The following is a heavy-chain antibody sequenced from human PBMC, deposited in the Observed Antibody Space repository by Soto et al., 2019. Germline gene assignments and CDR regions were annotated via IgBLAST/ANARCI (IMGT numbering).Heavy chain of an antibody. J-gene: IGHJ4*02. CDR2: ISDSGGST. CDR3: ARGLLAGRV. D-gene: IGHD3-10*01. CDR1: GFTFRSYA. V-gene: IGHV3-23*01. Sequence: GGSLRLSRAASGFTFRSYAMGGVRQAPGKGLEWVSTISDSGGSTYYADSVKGRFTISRDNSKNTLYLQMNGLRAEDTAVYYCARGLLAGRVWGQGTLVTVSS.